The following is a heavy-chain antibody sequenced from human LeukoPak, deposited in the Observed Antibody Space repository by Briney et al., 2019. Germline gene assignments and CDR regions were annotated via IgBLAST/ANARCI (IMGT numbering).Heavy chain of an antibody. CDR1: GFTFTSAP. Sequence: GGSLRLSCVLSGFTFTSAPMNWIRQAPGKGLEWVSYISSSGNTIYYADSVKGRFTISRDNAKNSLYLQMNNLRAEDTAVYYCATLPGGLKLRGDVWGKGTTVAVSS. J-gene: IGHJ6*04. V-gene: IGHV3-11*01. CDR2: ISSSGNTI. CDR3: ATLPGGLKLRGDV. D-gene: IGHD1-7*01.